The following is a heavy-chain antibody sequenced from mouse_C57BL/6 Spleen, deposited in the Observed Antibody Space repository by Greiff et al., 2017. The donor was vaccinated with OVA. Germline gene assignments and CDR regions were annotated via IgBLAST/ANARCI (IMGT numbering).Heavy chain of an antibody. J-gene: IGHJ3*01. CDR3: ARREGGFPFAY. CDR1: GFTFSDYG. CDR2: ISSGSSTI. Sequence: EVQLVESGGGLVKPGGSLKLSCAASGFTFSDYGMHWVRQAPEKGLEWVAYISSGSSTIYYADTVKGRFTISRDNAKNTLFLQMTSLRSEDTAMYYCARREGGFPFAYWGQGTLVTVSA. V-gene: IGHV5-17*01.